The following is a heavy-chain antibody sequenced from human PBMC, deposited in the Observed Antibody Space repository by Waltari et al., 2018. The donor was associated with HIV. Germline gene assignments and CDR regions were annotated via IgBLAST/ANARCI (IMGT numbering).Heavy chain of an antibody. J-gene: IGHJ4*02. CDR2: IYYSGST. D-gene: IGHD3-22*01. CDR1: GGSISSYY. CDR3: ARGDTYYYDSSGYAYFDY. V-gene: IGHV4-59*01. Sequence: QVQLQESGPGLVKPSETLSLTCTVSGGSISSYYWSWIRQPPGKGLEWIGYIYYSGSTNYNTSLKSRVTRSVDTSKNQFSLKLSSVTAADTAVYYCARGDTYYYDSSGYAYFDYWGQGTLVTVSS.